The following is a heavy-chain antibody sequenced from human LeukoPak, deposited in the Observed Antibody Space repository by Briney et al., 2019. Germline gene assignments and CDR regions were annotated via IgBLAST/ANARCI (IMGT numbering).Heavy chain of an antibody. J-gene: IGHJ4*02. CDR1: GGSISSGGYS. D-gene: IGHD4-17*01. CDR3: ARDRYGDHTYFDY. Sequence: SETLSLTCAVSGGSISSGGYSWSWIRQPPGNGLEWIGYIYHSGSTYYNPSLKSRVTISVDRSKNQFSLKLSSVTAADTAVYYCARDRYGDHTYFDYWGQGTLVTVSS. CDR2: IYHSGST. V-gene: IGHV4-30-2*01.